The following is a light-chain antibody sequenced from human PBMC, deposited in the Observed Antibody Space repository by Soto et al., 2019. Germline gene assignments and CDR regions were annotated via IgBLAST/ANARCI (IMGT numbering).Light chain of an antibody. CDR1: SSDVGGYNY. J-gene: IGLJ2*01. V-gene: IGLV2-14*01. CDR2: DDS. CDR3: SSYTSSSTLMV. Sequence: QSALTQPASVSGSPGQSITIYCTGTSSDVGGYNYVSWYQQHPGKAPKLMIYDDSNRPSGVSNRFSGSKSGNTASLTISGLQAEDEADYYCSSYTSSSTLMVFGGGTKLTVL.